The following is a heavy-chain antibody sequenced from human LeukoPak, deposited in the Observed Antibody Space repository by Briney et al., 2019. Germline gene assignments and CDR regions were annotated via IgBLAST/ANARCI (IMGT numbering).Heavy chain of an antibody. CDR1: GYTFTGYY. J-gene: IGHJ6*03. D-gene: IGHD2-2*01. CDR2: ISPNSGGT. CDR3: ARVPLYCSSTSCYHMDV. Sequence: ASVKVSCKASGYTFTGYYMHWVRQAPGQGLEWMGWISPNSGGTNYAQKFQGRVTMTRDTSISTAYMELSRLRSDDTAVYYCARVPLYCSSTSCYHMDVWGKGTTVTVSS. V-gene: IGHV1-2*02.